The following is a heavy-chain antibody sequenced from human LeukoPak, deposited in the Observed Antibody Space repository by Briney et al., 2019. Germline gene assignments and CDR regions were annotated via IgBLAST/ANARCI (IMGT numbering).Heavy chain of an antibody. CDR1: GFPFDTYW. CDR3: AALSMIRGVIGY. V-gene: IGHV3-7*01. D-gene: IGHD3-10*01. CDR2: IKQDGSEK. Sequence: GGSLRLSCAASGFPFDTYWMTWVRQAPGKGLEWVGNIKQDGSEKYYVDSVKGRFTISRDNAKNSLYLQMNSLRAEDTAVYYCAALSMIRGVIGYWGQGTLVTVSS. J-gene: IGHJ4*02.